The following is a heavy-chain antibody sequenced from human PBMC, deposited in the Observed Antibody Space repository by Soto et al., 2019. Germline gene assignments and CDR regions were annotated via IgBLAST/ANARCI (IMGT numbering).Heavy chain of an antibody. CDR1: GGTSSSYA. V-gene: IGHV1-69*13. CDR2: IIPIFGTA. D-gene: IGHD6-19*01. J-gene: IGHJ6*02. Sequence: SVKVSCKASGGTSSSYAISWVRQAPGQGLEWMGGIIPIFGTANYAQKFQGRVTITADESTSTAYMELSSLRSEDTAVYYCARDPEYSSGYYYYGMDVWGQGTTVTVS. CDR3: ARDPEYSSGYYYYGMDV.